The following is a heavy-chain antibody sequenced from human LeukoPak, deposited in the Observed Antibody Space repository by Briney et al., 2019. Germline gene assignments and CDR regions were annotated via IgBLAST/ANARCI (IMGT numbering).Heavy chain of an antibody. CDR2: ISWNSGSI. V-gene: IGHV3-9*03. D-gene: IGHD3-22*01. Sequence: PGRSLRLSCAVSGFTFDDYAMHWVRQAPGKGLEWVSGISWNSGSIGYADSVKGRFTISRDNAKNSLYLQMNSLRAEDMALYYCAKDRYYYDSSGYFDYWGQGTLVTVSS. CDR3: AKDRYYYDSSGYFDY. J-gene: IGHJ4*02. CDR1: GFTFDDYA.